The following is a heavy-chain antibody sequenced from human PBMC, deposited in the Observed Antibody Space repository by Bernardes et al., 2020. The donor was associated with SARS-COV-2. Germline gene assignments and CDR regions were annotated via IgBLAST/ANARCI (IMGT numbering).Heavy chain of an antibody. CDR2: ISGSGGRT. Sequence: GGSLRLSCATSGFPFSNYAMSWVRQAPGKGLEWVSGISGSGGRTYYADPVKGRFTISRDNSKNTLYLQMNSLRAEDTAVYYCAKDPFYDFWSGYYFQHWGQGTLVTVSS. CDR1: GFPFSNYA. J-gene: IGHJ1*01. D-gene: IGHD3-3*01. V-gene: IGHV3-23*01. CDR3: AKDPFYDFWSGYYFQH.